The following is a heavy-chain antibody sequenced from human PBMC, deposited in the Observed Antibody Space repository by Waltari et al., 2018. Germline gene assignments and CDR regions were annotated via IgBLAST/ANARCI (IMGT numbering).Heavy chain of an antibody. J-gene: IGHJ4*02. CDR2: IYPGDSAT. CDR1: GYSFTSYW. D-gene: IGHD3-3*01. Sequence: EVQLVQSGAEVKKPGESLKISCKGSGYSFTSYWIGWVRQMPGKGLEWMGIIYPGDSATRYSPSFQGQVTISADKSISTAYRQWSSLKASDTAMYYCARPEGDFWSGYFSYFDYWGQGTLVTVSS. V-gene: IGHV5-51*01. CDR3: ARPEGDFWSGYFSYFDY.